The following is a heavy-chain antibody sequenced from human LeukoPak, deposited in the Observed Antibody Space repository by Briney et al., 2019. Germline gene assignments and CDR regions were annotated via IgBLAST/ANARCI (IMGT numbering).Heavy chain of an antibody. Sequence: NTSETLSLTCTVSGGSISSYYWNWIRQPAGKGLEWIGRIYTSGSTNYNPSLESRVTISLDTAKNQFSLKLTSVTAADTAVYYCARHLYSSGWFPLDYWGQGTLVTVSS. J-gene: IGHJ4*02. CDR1: GGSISSYY. V-gene: IGHV4-4*07. CDR3: ARHLYSSGWFPLDY. D-gene: IGHD6-19*01. CDR2: IYTSGST.